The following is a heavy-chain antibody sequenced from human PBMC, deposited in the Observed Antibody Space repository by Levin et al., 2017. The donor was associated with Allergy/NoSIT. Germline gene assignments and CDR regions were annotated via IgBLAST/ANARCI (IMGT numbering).Heavy chain of an antibody. V-gene: IGHV3-33*01. CDR1: RFTFSSYD. D-gene: IGHD3-10*01. CDR3: ARGDLYYYGSGSYYANY. J-gene: IGHJ4*02. Sequence: GGSLRLSCAASRFTFSSYDMHWVRQSPGKGLEWVAVISYDGSNTYYADSVKGRFTISRDNSKNMLYLQMNNLRAEDTAVYYCARGDLYYYGSGSYYANYWGQGTLVTVSS. CDR2: ISYDGSNT.